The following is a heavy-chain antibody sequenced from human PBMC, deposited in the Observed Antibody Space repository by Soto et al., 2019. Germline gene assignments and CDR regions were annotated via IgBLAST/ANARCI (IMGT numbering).Heavy chain of an antibody. CDR2: TRNKANSYTT. CDR1: GFTFSDHY. V-gene: IGHV3-72*01. J-gene: IGHJ5*02. CDR3: ARVHSGPEANWFDP. Sequence: PGGSLRLSCAASGFTFSDHYMDWVRQAPGKGLEWVGRTRNKANSYTTEYAASVKGRFTISRDDSKNSLYLQMNSLKTEDTAVYYCARVHSGPEANWFDPWGQGTLVTVSS. D-gene: IGHD2-15*01.